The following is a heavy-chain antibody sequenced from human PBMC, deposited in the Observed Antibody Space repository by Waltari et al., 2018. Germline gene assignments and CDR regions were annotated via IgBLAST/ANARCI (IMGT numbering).Heavy chain of an antibody. CDR2: IYPGDSAT. CDR3: AGAAPYYDFWSGYRYYGMDV. CDR1: GYSFTSYW. V-gene: IGHV5-51*01. D-gene: IGHD3-3*01. Sequence: EVQLVQSGAEVKKPGESLKISCKGSGYSFTSYWIGWVRQMSGKGLEWMGIIYPGDSATRSSPSFQGQVTISADKSISTAYLQWSSLKASDTAMYYCAGAAPYYDFWSGYRYYGMDVWGQGTTVTVSS. J-gene: IGHJ6*02.